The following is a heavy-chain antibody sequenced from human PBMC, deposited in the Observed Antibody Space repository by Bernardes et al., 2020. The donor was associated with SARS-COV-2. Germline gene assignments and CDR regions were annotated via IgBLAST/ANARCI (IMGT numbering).Heavy chain of an antibody. J-gene: IGHJ4*02. D-gene: IGHD2-15*01. Sequence: GGSLRLSCVASGFKFSDFYMSWIRQTPGRGLEWLSYISSSGTTVYDADSVKGRFTTSRDNAKNSLYLQMNSLRADDTAVYYCARDRYCSGGSCFSDLWGQGTLVTVSS. CDR1: GFKFSDFY. V-gene: IGHV3-11*01. CDR2: ISSSGTTV. CDR3: ARDRYCSGGSCFSDL.